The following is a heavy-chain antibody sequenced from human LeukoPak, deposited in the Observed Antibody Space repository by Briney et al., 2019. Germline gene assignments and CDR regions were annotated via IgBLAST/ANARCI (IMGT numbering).Heavy chain of an antibody. V-gene: IGHV3-13*01. CDR2: IGTAGDT. Sequence: GGSLRLSCAASGFTFSSYDMHWVRQATGKGLEWVSAIGTAGDTYYPGSVKGRFTISRENAKNSLYLQMNSLRAGDTAVYYCARGYNWNYGHAFDIWGQGTTVTVSS. J-gene: IGHJ3*02. CDR1: GFTFSSYD. CDR3: ARGYNWNYGHAFDI. D-gene: IGHD1-7*01.